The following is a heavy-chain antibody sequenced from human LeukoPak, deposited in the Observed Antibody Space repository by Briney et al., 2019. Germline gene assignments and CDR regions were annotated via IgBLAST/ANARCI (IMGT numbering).Heavy chain of an antibody. CDR1: GFNFRNHA. Sequence: TGGSLRLSCAASGFNFRNHAMSWVRQAPEKGLEWVAGISTSGGDTYYPDSVKGRFTISRDNSENMLSLQMNSLRGEDTALYYCVKGYRAFGPWGQGTLVAVSS. CDR2: ISTSGGDT. D-gene: IGHD5-18*01. CDR3: VKGYRAFGP. J-gene: IGHJ5*02. V-gene: IGHV3-23*01.